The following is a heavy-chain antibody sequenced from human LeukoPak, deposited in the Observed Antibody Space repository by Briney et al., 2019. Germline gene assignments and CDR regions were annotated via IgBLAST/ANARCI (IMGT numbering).Heavy chain of an antibody. CDR2: INPNSGNT. Sequence: ASVKVSCKASGYTFTGCYMHWVRQAPGQGLEWMGWINPNSGNTGYAQKFQGRVTMTRNTSISTAYMELSSLRSEDTAVYYCARGGYSSGWYSMSEPDYWGQGTLVTVSS. CDR3: ARGGYSSGWYSMSEPDY. J-gene: IGHJ4*02. V-gene: IGHV1-8*02. D-gene: IGHD6-19*01. CDR1: GYTFTGCY.